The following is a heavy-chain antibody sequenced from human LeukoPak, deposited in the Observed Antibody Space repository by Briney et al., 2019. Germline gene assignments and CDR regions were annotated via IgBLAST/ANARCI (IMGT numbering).Heavy chain of an antibody. CDR1: GYSISTSNW. D-gene: IGHD3-22*01. CDR2: IYYSGST. CDR3: ARNDYESGGFDF. Sequence: PSDTLSLTCAVSGYSISTSNWWGWIRQPPGKGLEWIGYIYYSGSTFYDPSLKSRVTMSVDTSSNQFSLKLSSVTAVDSAVYYCARNDYESGGFDFWGQGALVTVSS. J-gene: IGHJ4*02. V-gene: IGHV4-28*01.